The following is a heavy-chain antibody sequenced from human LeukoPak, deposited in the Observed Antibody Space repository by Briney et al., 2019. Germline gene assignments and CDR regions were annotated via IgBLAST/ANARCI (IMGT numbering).Heavy chain of an antibody. Sequence: SETLSLTCTVSGGSISSGDYYWSWIRQPPGQGLEWIGYIYYSGSTNYNPSLKSRVTISVDTSKNQFSLKLSSVTAADTAVYYCARDLGVRGVIIKRPKGWFDPWGQGTLVTVSS. V-gene: IGHV4-61*08. CDR2: IYYSGST. CDR3: ARDLGVRGVIIKRPKGWFDP. D-gene: IGHD3-10*01. CDR1: GGSISSGDYY. J-gene: IGHJ5*02.